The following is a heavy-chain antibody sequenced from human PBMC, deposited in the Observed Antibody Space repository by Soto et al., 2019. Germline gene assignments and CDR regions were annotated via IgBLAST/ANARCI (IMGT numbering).Heavy chain of an antibody. J-gene: IGHJ6*02. D-gene: IGHD2-21*02. CDR3: AREETAWPLAYGLDV. CDR2: IGRRSDI. Sequence: GSLRLSCEASGFSFSTYSMHWVRQAPGKGLEWVSSIGRRSDIYYADSVKGRFTISRDNTKNSVSLQMNSLRDEDTAVYYCAREETAWPLAYGLDVWGQGTTVTVSS. CDR1: GFSFSTYS. V-gene: IGHV3-21*01.